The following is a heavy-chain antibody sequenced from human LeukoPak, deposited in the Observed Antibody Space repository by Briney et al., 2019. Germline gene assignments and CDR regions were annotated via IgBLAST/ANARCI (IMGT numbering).Heavy chain of an antibody. J-gene: IGHJ2*01. D-gene: IGHD2-2*01. CDR1: GFTFSSYA. CDR2: ISGSGGST. CDR3: AEGDYCSSTSYYLFRYFDL. V-gene: IGHV3-23*01. Sequence: GGSLRLSCAASGFTFSSYAMSWVRQAPGKGLEWVSAISGSGGSTYYADSVKGRFTISRDNSKNTLYLQMNSLRAEDTAVYYCAEGDYCSSTSYYLFRYFDLWGRGTLVTVSS.